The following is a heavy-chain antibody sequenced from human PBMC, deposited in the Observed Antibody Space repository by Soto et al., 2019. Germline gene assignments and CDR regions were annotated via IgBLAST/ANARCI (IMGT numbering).Heavy chain of an antibody. D-gene: IGHD3-3*01. V-gene: IGHV4-34*01. Sequence: SETLSLTCAVCGGSFCGYYWSWFRQPPGKGLEGIGEINHSGSTNYNPSLKSRVTISVDTSKSQFSLKLSSVTAADTAIYYCARGVSNYDFWSGYSHYYYYMDVWGKGTTVTVSS. CDR2: INHSGST. J-gene: IGHJ6*03. CDR1: GGSFCGYY. CDR3: ARGVSNYDFWSGYSHYYYYMDV.